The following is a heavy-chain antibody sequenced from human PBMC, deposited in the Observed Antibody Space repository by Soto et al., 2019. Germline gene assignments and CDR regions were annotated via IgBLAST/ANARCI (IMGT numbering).Heavy chain of an antibody. CDR3: AREQYNWKL. V-gene: IGHV4-59*01. CDR1: AVSITPYY. CDR2: VYHTGNT. D-gene: IGHD1-20*01. Sequence: PSETLSLTCTVSAVSITPYYWTWIRHPPGKGLEWIGYVYHTGNTYYNPSLKSRVTISLDTSKNQVSLRLKSVTAADTAVYYCAREQYNWKLWGQGTLVTVSS. J-gene: IGHJ4*02.